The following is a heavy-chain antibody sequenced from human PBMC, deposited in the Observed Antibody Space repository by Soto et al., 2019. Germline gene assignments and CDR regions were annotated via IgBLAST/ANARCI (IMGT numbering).Heavy chain of an antibody. V-gene: IGHV3-30*18. CDR1: GFTFSSCG. CDR2: ISYDGSNK. CDR3: AKVATIFGVNYYYYGMDV. Sequence: QVQLVESGGGVVQPGRSLRLSCAASGFTFSSCGMHWVRQAPGKGLEWVAVISYDGSNKYYADSVKGRFTISRDNSKNTLYLQMNSLRAEDTAVYYCAKVATIFGVNYYYYGMDVWGQGTTVTVSS. J-gene: IGHJ6*02. D-gene: IGHD3-3*01.